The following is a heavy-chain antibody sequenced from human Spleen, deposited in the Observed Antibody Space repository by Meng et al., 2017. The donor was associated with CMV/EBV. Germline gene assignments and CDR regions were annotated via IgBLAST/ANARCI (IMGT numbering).Heavy chain of an antibody. CDR1: GFTFSNYA. V-gene: IGHV3-23*01. J-gene: IGHJ3*02. Sequence: CVASGFTFSNYAMSWVRQAPGKGLEWVSIISSSGGTTYYADSVKGRFTISRDNSKNTLYLQMNSLRAEDTAVYYCAKDENWQDVFDIWGQGTMVTVSS. CDR2: ISSSGGTT. D-gene: IGHD2/OR15-2a*01. CDR3: AKDENWQDVFDI.